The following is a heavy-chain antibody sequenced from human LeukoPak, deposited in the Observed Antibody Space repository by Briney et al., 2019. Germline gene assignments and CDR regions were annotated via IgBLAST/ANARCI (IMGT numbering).Heavy chain of an antibody. Sequence: ASVKVSCKASGYTFTGYYMHWVRQAPGQGLEWMGWINPNSGGTNYAQKFQGRVTMTRDTSISTAYMELSRLRSDDTAVYYCATVDTTMGLYVDYWGQGTLVTVSS. D-gene: IGHD5-18*01. CDR2: INPNSGGT. V-gene: IGHV1-2*02. J-gene: IGHJ4*02. CDR3: ATVDTTMGLYVDY. CDR1: GYTFTGYY.